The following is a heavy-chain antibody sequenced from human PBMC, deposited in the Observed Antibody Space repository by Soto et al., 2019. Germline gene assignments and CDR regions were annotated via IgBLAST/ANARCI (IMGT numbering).Heavy chain of an antibody. CDR2: LYSSGTT. Sequence: GGSLRLSCTVSGFSVTNSYINWVRQAPGKGLEWVSILYSSGTTYYADSVRGRFTVSRDDSKNTLFLHMNSLRADDTAVYYCARDWSKFSSNSPYYYAMDAWGQGTTVTVSS. CDR3: ARDWSKFSSNSPYYYAMDA. V-gene: IGHV3-53*01. J-gene: IGHJ6*02. D-gene: IGHD6-6*01. CDR1: GFSVTNSY.